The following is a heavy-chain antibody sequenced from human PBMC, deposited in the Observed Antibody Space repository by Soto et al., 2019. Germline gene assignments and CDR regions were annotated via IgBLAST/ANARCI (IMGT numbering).Heavy chain of an antibody. Sequence: VQLQESGPGLVKPSETLSLTCTVSSDSISGENWWSWVRQPPGMGLEWIGEIFHTGGTNYNPSLKSRVTMEVDNSKNQFSLTLISATAADTAVYYCARVFSSGSGWMYYFDFWGQGTLGSFSS. V-gene: IGHV4-4*02. CDR3: ARVFSSGSGWMYYFDF. J-gene: IGHJ4*02. CDR2: IFHTGGT. D-gene: IGHD6-25*01. CDR1: SDSISGENW.